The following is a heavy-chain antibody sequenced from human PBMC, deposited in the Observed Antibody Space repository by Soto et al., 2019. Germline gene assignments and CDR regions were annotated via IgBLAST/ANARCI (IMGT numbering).Heavy chain of an antibody. CDR2: INARGYST. CDR3: AKGPYCGGDCPLGYYFGMDV. CDR1: GFTFNVHA. D-gene: IGHD2-21*02. J-gene: IGHJ6*02. V-gene: IGHV3-23*01. Sequence: EVQLLESGGDLVQPGGSLRLSYAASGFTFNVHAMTWVRQVPGKGLNWVSSINARGYSTYYEDSVKGRFTISRDNSKSTLYLQMDSLRAEDTAVYYCAKGPYCGGDCPLGYYFGMDVWGQGTTVTVSS.